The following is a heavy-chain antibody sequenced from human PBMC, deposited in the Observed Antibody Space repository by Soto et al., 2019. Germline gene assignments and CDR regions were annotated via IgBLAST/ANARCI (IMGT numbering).Heavy chain of an antibody. CDR1: GGTFSTFG. D-gene: IGHD3-16*01. J-gene: IGHJ4*02. CDR2: IIPFFGTA. V-gene: IGHV1-69*01. CDR3: ARSAPMDAGDKYYYDF. Sequence: VKVSCKASGGTFSTFGFSWVRQAPGQGLEWMGGIIPFFGTAKYSQKFEDRITVTADESTSTVYMDLTSLTTEDTAIYYCARSAPMDAGDKYYYDFWGQGALVTVSS.